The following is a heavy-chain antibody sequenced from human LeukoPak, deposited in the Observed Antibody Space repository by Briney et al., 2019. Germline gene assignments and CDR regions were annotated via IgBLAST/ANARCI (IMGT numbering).Heavy chain of an antibody. D-gene: IGHD3-3*01. V-gene: IGHV1-8*01. CDR3: ARAGYDFWSGYYNPYYYYYMDV. J-gene: IGHJ6*03. CDR1: GYTFTSYD. Sequence: GASVKVSCKASGYTFTSYDINWVRQATGQGLEWMGWMNPNSGNTGYAQKFQGRVTMTRNTSISTAYMELSSLRSEDTAVYYCARAGYDFWSGYYNPYYYYYMDVWGKGTTVTVSS. CDR2: MNPNSGNT.